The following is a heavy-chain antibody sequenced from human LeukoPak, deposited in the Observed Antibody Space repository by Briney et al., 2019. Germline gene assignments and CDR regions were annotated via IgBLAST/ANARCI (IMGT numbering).Heavy chain of an antibody. Sequence: SVKVSCKASGGTFRSYAFTWVRQAPGQGLEWMGGIIPVLGIANYAQKFQGRVTITADESTSTAYMELSSLISEDTAVYYCAAPQSRISSYYYVMDVWGQGTTVTVSS. CDR1: GGTFRSYA. J-gene: IGHJ6*02. D-gene: IGHD2-15*01. CDR2: IIPVLGIA. V-gene: IGHV1-69*10. CDR3: AAPQSRISSYYYVMDV.